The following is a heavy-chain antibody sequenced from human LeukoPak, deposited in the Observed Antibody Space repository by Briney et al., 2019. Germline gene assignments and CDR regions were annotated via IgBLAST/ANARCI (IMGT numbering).Heavy chain of an antibody. CDR1: GGSISSYY. Sequence: SETLSLTCTVSGGSISSYYWSWIRQPPGKGLAYIGYIYYSGSTNYNPSLKSRVTISVDTSKNQFSLKLSSVTAADTAVYYCARALTTAQNFDYWGQGTLVTVSS. J-gene: IGHJ4*02. D-gene: IGHD4-11*01. CDR2: IYYSGST. CDR3: ARALTTAQNFDY. V-gene: IGHV4-59*01.